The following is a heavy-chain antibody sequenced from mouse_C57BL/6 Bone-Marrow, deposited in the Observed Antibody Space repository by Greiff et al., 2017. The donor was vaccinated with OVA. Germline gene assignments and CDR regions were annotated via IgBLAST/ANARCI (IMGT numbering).Heavy chain of an antibody. V-gene: IGHV1-81*01. CDR2: IYPRSGDT. D-gene: IGHD2-1*01. J-gene: IGHJ2*01. CDR1: GYTFTSYG. Sequence: QVQLKESGAELARPGASVKLSCKASGYTFTSYGISWVKQRTGQGLEWIGEIYPRSGDTYYNEKFKGKATLTADKSSSTAYMELRSLTSEDSAVYFCARDDYYGNFYFDYWGKGTTLTVSS. CDR3: ARDDYYGNFYFDY.